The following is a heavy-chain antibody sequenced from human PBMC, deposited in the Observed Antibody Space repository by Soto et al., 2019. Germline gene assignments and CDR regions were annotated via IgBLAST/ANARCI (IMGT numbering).Heavy chain of an antibody. CDR1: GYSFTSYW. V-gene: IGHV5-51*01. Sequence: PGVSLKISCKGSGYSFTSYWIGWVRQMPGKGLEWMGIIYPGDSDTRYSPSFQGQVTISADKSISTAYLQWSSLKASDTAMYYCARQTYYDFWSGYYPSFNGMDVWGQGTTVTVSS. D-gene: IGHD3-3*01. J-gene: IGHJ6*02. CDR3: ARQTYYDFWSGYYPSFNGMDV. CDR2: IYPGDSDT.